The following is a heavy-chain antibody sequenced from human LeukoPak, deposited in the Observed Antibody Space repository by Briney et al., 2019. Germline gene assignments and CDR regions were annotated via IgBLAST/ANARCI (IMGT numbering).Heavy chain of an antibody. Sequence: GGSLRLSCAASGFTFSSYSMHWVRQAPGKGLEWVSSISSSSSYIYYADSVKGRFTISRDNAKNSLYLQMNSLGAEDTAVYYCARDGSTMVRGVISGFGDYWGQGTLVTVSS. CDR1: GFTFSSYS. J-gene: IGHJ4*02. CDR2: ISSSSSYI. D-gene: IGHD3-10*01. V-gene: IGHV3-21*01. CDR3: ARDGSTMVRGVISGFGDY.